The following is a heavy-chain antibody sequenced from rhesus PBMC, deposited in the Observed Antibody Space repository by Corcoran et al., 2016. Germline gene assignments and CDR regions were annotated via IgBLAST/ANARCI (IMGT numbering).Heavy chain of an antibody. CDR3: ARHCGPGGAFDF. CDR1: GGPINPDTW. CDR2: IGGDRGGT. V-gene: IGHV4-65*02. Sequence: QVQLQESGPGLVKPSDTLSLTCAVSGGPINPDTWLSGSLQSPGKGLEWFGTIGGDRGGTNYNPSLMSRATISKDTSQSHFSLKLTSVTAADTAVYYCARHCGPGGAFDFWGQGLRVTVSS. D-gene: IGHD1-38*01. J-gene: IGHJ3*01.